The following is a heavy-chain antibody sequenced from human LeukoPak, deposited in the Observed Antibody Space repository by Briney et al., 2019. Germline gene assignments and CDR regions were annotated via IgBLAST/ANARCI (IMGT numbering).Heavy chain of an antibody. CDR2: IIPIFGTA. CDR1: GGTFSSYA. J-gene: IGHJ4*02. Sequence: GASVKVSCKASGGTFSSYAISWVRQAPGQGLEWMGGIIPIFGTANYAQKFQGRVTITADESTSTAYMELSSLRSEDTAVYYCARVLLRYYGSGSYFDYWGQGTLVTVSS. V-gene: IGHV1-69*13. CDR3: ARVLLRYYGSGSYFDY. D-gene: IGHD3-10*01.